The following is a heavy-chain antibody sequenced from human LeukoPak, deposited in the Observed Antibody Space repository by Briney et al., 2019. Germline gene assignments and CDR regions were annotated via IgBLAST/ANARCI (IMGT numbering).Heavy chain of an antibody. V-gene: IGHV4-59*08. CDR3: ARHDRDDSSGYYVHAFDI. J-gene: IGHJ3*02. Sequence: SETLSRTCTVSGGSISSYYWSWIRQPPGKGLEWIGYIYYSGSTNYNPSLKSRVTISVDTSKNQFSLKLSSVTAADTAVYYCARHDRDDSSGYYVHAFDIWGQGTMVTVSS. D-gene: IGHD3-22*01. CDR1: GGSISSYY. CDR2: IYYSGST.